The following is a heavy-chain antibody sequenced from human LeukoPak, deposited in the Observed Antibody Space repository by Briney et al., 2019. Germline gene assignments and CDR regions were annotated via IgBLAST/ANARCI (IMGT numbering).Heavy chain of an antibody. D-gene: IGHD3-22*01. CDR2: INTNTGNP. Sequence: ASVKVSCKASGYTFTSYAMNWVRQAPGQGLERMGWINTNTGNPTYAQGFTGRFVFSLDTSVSTAYLQISSLKAEDTAVYYCARGDYYDSSGYYYARPVDYWGQGTLVTVSS. V-gene: IGHV7-4-1*02. J-gene: IGHJ4*02. CDR1: GYTFTSYA. CDR3: ARGDYYDSSGYYYARPVDY.